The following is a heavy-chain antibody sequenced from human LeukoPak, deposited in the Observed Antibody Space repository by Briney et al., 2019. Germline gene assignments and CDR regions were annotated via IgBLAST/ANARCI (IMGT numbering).Heavy chain of an antibody. V-gene: IGHV4-39*01. J-gene: IGHJ3*02. Sequence: SETLSLTCTVSGGSISSSRYYWGWIRQPPGKGLEWIGSIYYSGSTYFNPSLKSRVTISVHTSKNQFSLKLTSVTAADTALYYCARRGDDAFGIWGQGTMVTVSS. CDR2: IYYSGST. CDR3: ARRGDDAFGI. CDR1: GGSISSSRYY.